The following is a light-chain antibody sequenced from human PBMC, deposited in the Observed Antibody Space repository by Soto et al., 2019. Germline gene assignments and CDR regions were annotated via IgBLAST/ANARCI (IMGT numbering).Light chain of an antibody. V-gene: IGLV2-14*01. J-gene: IGLJ1*01. CDR3: SSWTSSSSYV. CDR1: SSDVGGYNS. CDR2: DVS. Sequence: QSVLTQPASVSGSPGQSIAISCTGTSSDVGGYNSVSWYQQYPGKAPKLMIHDVSNRPSGVSDRFSGPKSGNTASLTISGLQAEDEADYYCSSWTSSSSYVFGSGTKVTVL.